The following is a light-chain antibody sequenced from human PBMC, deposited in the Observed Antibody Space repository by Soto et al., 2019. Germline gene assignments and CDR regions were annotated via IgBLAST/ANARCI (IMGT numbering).Light chain of an antibody. Sequence: ELVLTQSPGTLSLSPGERATLSCRASQSISSYLAWYQQKPGQAPRLLIYGASSRATGIPDRFSGSGSGTDFSLTITRLEPADFAVYYCQQSGSSPGTFGQGTKLEI. CDR3: QQSGSSPGT. CDR1: QSISSY. J-gene: IGKJ2*01. V-gene: IGKV3-20*01. CDR2: GAS.